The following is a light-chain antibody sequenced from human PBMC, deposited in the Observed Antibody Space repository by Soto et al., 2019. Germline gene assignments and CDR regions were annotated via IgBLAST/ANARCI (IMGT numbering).Light chain of an antibody. CDR2: DVS. CDR1: SSDVGGYDY. V-gene: IGLV2-14*03. CDR3: SSYTGGSTLGV. Sequence: QSVLTQPASVSGSPGQSITISCTGTSSDVGGYDYVSWYQQHPGKAPKHMIYDVSNRPSGVSNRFSGSKSGNTASLTISGPRAEDEADYFCSSYTGGSTLGVFGGGTKLTVL. J-gene: IGLJ2*01.